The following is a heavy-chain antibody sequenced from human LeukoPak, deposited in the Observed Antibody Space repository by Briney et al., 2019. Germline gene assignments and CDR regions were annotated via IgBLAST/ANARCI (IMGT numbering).Heavy chain of an antibody. CDR2: IYYSGST. CDR1: GGSISSYY. CDR3: ARLGDYDFWSGYPNWFDP. V-gene: IGHV4-59*08. D-gene: IGHD3-3*01. Sequence: PSETLSLTCTVSGGSISSYYWSWIRQPPGKGLEWIGYIYYSGSTNYNPSLKSRVTISVDTSKNPFSLKLSSVTAADTAVYYCARLGDYDFWSGYPNWFDPWGQGTLVTVSS. J-gene: IGHJ5*02.